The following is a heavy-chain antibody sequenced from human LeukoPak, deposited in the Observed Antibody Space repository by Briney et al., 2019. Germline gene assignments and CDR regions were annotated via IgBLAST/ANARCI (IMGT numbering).Heavy chain of an antibody. J-gene: IGHJ5*02. CDR2: IYPGDSDA. V-gene: IGHV5-51*07. CDR1: GYSFSIYW. D-gene: IGHD3-10*01. CDR3: ASLGSGSYYREFDP. Sequence: EALKFSCTGSGYSFSIYWIAWVHQMRGKGLEWMGIIYPGDSDARHSPSFQCQVTISADKSISTAYLQWSSLKASDTAMYYCASLGSGSYYREFDPWGQGTLVTVSS.